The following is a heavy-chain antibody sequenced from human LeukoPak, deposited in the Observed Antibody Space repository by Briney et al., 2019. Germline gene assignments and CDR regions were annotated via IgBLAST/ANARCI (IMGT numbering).Heavy chain of an antibody. CDR1: GGSISSSSYY. Sequence: NSSETLSLTCTVSGGSISSSSYYWGWIRQPPGKGLEWIGSIYYSGSTYYNPSLKSRVTISVDTSKNQFSLKLSSVTAADTAVYYCARQRYYYYDSSGTLGWFDPWGQGTLVTVSS. J-gene: IGHJ5*02. V-gene: IGHV4-39*01. D-gene: IGHD3-22*01. CDR3: ARQRYYYYDSSGTLGWFDP. CDR2: IYYSGST.